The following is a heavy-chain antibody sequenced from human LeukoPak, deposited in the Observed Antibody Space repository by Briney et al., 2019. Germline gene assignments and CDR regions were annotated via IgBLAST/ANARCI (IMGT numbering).Heavy chain of an antibody. D-gene: IGHD2-8*01. CDR2: IWISSGNT. CDR3: ARDYKYAFDN. Sequence: GGALRLSCAASGFTFSDYSMNWVRQAPGKGLEGISYIWISSGNTKYADSVKGRFTISGDKAKNSLYLQMNSLRVEDTAVYYCARDYKYAFDNWGQGTLVTVSS. V-gene: IGHV3-48*01. J-gene: IGHJ4*02. CDR1: GFTFSDYS.